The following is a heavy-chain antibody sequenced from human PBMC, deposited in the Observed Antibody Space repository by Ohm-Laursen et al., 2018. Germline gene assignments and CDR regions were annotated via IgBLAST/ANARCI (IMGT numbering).Heavy chain of an antibody. J-gene: IGHJ4*02. Sequence: SLRLSCSASGFTFSSYGMSWVRQAPGKGLEWVSADSGNGDSTQHADSVKGRFTISRDNSKNKLYLQMNSLRAEDTAVYYCARRVAYDRGEFDYWGLGTLVTVSS. D-gene: IGHD5-12*01. V-gene: IGHV3-23*01. CDR3: ARRVAYDRGEFDY. CDR1: GFTFSSYG. CDR2: DSGNGDST.